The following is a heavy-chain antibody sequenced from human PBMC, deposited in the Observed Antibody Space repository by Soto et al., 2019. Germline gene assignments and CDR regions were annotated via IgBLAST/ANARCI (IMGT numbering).Heavy chain of an antibody. CDR2: IWYDGSNK. Sequence: QVQLVESGGGVVQPGRSLRLSCAASGFTFSSYGMHWVRQAPGKGLEWVAVIWYDGSNKYYADSVKGRFTISRDNSKNTLYLQMNSLRAEDTAVYYCARAGCGETPEYFQHWGQGTLVTVSS. CDR1: GFTFSSYG. J-gene: IGHJ1*01. V-gene: IGHV3-33*01. CDR3: ARAGCGETPEYFQH. D-gene: IGHD3-10*01.